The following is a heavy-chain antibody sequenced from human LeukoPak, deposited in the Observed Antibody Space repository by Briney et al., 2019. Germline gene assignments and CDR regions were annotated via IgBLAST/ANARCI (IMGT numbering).Heavy chain of an antibody. Sequence: PGGSLRLSCAASGFSFSSYAMTWVRQAPGKGLEWVSSISGSGGSTYYADSVKGRFTISRDNSRKTAYLQMNSLRAEDTAIYYCAKDGGWTFDIWGQGTMVTVSS. D-gene: IGHD2-15*01. J-gene: IGHJ3*02. CDR2: ISGSGGST. V-gene: IGHV3-23*01. CDR3: AKDGGWTFDI. CDR1: GFSFSSYA.